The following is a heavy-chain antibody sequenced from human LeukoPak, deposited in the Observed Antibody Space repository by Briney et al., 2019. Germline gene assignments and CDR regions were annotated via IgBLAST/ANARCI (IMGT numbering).Heavy chain of an antibody. D-gene: IGHD4-17*01. CDR1: GFTVSSNY. CDR3: ASKTTVTTPFDY. V-gene: IGHV3-66*01. CDR2: IYSGGST. Sequence: PGGSLRLSCAASGFTVSSNYMSWVRQAPGKGLERVSVIYSGGSTYYADSVKGRFTISRDNSKNTLYLQMNSLRAEDTAVYYCASKTTVTTPFDYWGQGPLVTVSS. J-gene: IGHJ4*02.